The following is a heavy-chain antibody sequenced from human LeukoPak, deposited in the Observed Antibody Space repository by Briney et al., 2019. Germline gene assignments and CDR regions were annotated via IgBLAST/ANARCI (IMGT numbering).Heavy chain of an antibody. Sequence: PSETLSLTCTVSGYSINSAFYWGWIRVPPGKGLEWIGSVFHRGTTYYNSSLKSRVNISIDTSKNQFSLKLSSVTAADTAVYYCARDARGVAAAGGSWFDPWGQGTLVTVSS. D-gene: IGHD6-13*01. CDR3: ARDARGVAAAGGSWFDP. CDR2: VFHRGTT. J-gene: IGHJ5*02. CDR1: GYSINSAFY. V-gene: IGHV4-38-2*02.